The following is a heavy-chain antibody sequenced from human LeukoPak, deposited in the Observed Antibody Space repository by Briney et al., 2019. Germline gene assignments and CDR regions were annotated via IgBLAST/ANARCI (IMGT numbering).Heavy chain of an antibody. D-gene: IGHD4-17*01. CDR2: INHSGST. CDR1: GGSFSGYY. CDR3: ARGLDYGDLTDYFDY. J-gene: IGHJ4*02. Sequence: LETLSLTCAVYGGSFSGYYWSWIRQPPGKGLEWIGEINHSGSTNYNPSLKSRVTISVDTSKNQFSLKLSSVTAADTAVYYCARGLDYGDLTDYFDYWGQGTLVTVSS. V-gene: IGHV4-34*01.